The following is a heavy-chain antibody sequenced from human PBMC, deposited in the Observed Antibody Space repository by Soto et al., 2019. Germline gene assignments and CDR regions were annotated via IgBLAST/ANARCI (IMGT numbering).Heavy chain of an antibody. J-gene: IGHJ2*01. D-gene: IGHD2-8*01. CDR3: ARGDGVWFFDR. Sequence: QVQLLQSGAEVKNPGASVKVSCKASGYTFTSYGITWVRQAPGQGLEWMGWISAYNGNTNYAQKLQGRVTMTTDTYTSTPYKELRSMRADDTAVCYCARGDGVWFFDRWGRGTMVTVSS. CDR2: ISAYNGNT. CDR1: GYTFTSYG. V-gene: IGHV1-18*01.